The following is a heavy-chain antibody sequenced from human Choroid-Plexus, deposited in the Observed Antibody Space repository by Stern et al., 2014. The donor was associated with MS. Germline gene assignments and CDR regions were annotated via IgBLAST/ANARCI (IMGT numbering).Heavy chain of an antibody. Sequence: EVQLVESGGGLVKPGGSLRLSCAVSGFTFNNAWLSWVRPAPGKGLAWISRIKVNAAETEYAAPVKGRFSISRDDSKTTLFLQMNGLITEDTAVYCCGADVSYQGSGEIDFWGQGTLVTVSS. CDR3: GADVSYQGSGEIDF. CDR1: GFTFNNAW. CDR2: IKVNAAET. D-gene: IGHD3-10*01. V-gene: IGHV3-15*01. J-gene: IGHJ4*02.